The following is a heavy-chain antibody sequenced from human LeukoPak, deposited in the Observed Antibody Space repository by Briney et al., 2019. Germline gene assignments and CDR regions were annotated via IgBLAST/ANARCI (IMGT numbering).Heavy chain of an antibody. Sequence: SGGSLRLSCVASGITFSCFDIHWVRQAPGKGLEWVVVILHDGGNKCYAESVKGRFTISRDNSKNTLHLQMNSLRAEDTAVYYCAKDDRGNEAPFDYWGQGTLGTVSS. CDR1: GITFSCFD. J-gene: IGHJ4*02. CDR3: AKDDRGNEAPFDY. V-gene: IGHV3-30*18. CDR2: ILHDGGNK.